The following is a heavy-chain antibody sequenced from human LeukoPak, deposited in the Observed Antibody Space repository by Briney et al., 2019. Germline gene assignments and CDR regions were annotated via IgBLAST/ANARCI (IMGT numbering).Heavy chain of an antibody. CDR3: ARAPRGQGATNDY. D-gene: IGHD1-26*01. CDR2: INPNSGGT. Sequence: ASVKVSCKASGYTFTIYGISWVRQAPGQGLEWMGWINPNSGGTNYAQKFQGRVTMTRDTSISTAYMELSRLRSDDTAVYYCARAPRGQGATNDYWGQGTLVTVSS. J-gene: IGHJ4*02. V-gene: IGHV1-2*02. CDR1: GYTFTIYG.